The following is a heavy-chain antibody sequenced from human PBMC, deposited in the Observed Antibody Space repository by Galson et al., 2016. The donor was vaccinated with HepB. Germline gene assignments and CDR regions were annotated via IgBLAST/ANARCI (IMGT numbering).Heavy chain of an antibody. J-gene: IGHJ6*02. CDR1: GYTFTGYY. Sequence: SVKVSCKASGYTFTGYYMHWVRQAPGQGLEWMGWINPNSGGTNYAQKFQGRVTMTRDTSISTAYMELSRLRSADTAVYYCARVRRLLRRNYYYYGMDVWGQGTTVTVSS. V-gene: IGHV1-2*02. CDR3: ARVRRLLRRNYYYYGMDV. D-gene: IGHD2-21*01. CDR2: INPNSGGT.